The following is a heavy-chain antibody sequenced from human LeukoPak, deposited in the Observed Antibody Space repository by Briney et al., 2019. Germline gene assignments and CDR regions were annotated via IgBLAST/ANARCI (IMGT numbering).Heavy chain of an antibody. CDR3: ARGPSYGGNSGKLDY. CDR1: GGSFSGYY. CDR2: INHSGST. D-gene: IGHD4-23*01. Sequence: SETLSLTCAVYGGSFSGYYWSWIRQPPGKGLEWIGEINHSGSTNYNPSLKSRVSISVDTSKNQFSLKLSPVTAADTAVYYCARGPSYGGNSGKLDYWGQGTLVTVSS. J-gene: IGHJ4*02. V-gene: IGHV4-34*01.